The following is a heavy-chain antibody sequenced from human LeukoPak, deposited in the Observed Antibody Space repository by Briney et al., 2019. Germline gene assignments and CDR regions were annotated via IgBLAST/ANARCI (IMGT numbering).Heavy chain of an antibody. V-gene: IGHV3-30*02. CDR3: MSAHGY. Sequence: GGSLRLSCAASGFTFSSYGMHWVRQAPGKGLEWVTFIRYDGSNKYYADSVKGRFTISRDNAKNSLYLQMNILRAEDTAVYYCMSAHGYWGQGTLVTVTS. CDR2: IRYDGSNK. J-gene: IGHJ4*02. CDR1: GFTFSSYG.